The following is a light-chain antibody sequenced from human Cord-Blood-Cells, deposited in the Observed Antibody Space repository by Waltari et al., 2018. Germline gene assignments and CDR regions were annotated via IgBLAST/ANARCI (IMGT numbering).Light chain of an antibody. V-gene: IGLV2-8*01. CDR2: EVS. CDR1: SSDVGGYNY. J-gene: IGLJ2*01. CDR3: SSYAGSNNLV. Sequence: QSALTQPPSASGSPGQSVTISCTGTSSDVGGYNYVSWYHQHPGKAPKLMIYEVSNRPSWVPYRFSGSKSGNTASLTVSGLQAEDEADYYCSSYAGSNNLVFGGGTKLTVL.